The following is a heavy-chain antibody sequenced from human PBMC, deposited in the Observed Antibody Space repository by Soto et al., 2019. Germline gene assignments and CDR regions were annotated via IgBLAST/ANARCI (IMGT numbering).Heavy chain of an antibody. J-gene: IGHJ4*02. CDR3: TRGILGGYSYGPHLDY. V-gene: IGHV3-72*01. Sequence: EVQLVESGGGLVQPGGSLRLSCAASGFTFSDHYMDWVRQAPGKGLEWVGRIRNKANSYATEYAASVRVRFTFSRDYSKNALYLQMNSLKTEDTAVYYCTRGILGGYSYGPHLDYWGQGTLVTVSS. CDR2: IRNKANSYAT. D-gene: IGHD5-18*01. CDR1: GFTFSDHY.